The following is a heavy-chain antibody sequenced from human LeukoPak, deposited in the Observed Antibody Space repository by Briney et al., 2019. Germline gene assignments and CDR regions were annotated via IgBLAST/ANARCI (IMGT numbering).Heavy chain of an antibody. CDR1: GGSISSYY. CDR3: ARAGTGDGGNFHY. D-gene: IGHD1-26*01. Sequence: PSGTLSLTCTVSGGSISSYYWSWIRQPPGKGLEWIGYIYYSGSTSYNPSLKSRVTISVDTSKNQFSLRLSSVTAADTAVYYCARAGTGDGGNFHYWGQGTLVTVSS. CDR2: IYYSGST. J-gene: IGHJ4*02. V-gene: IGHV4-59*01.